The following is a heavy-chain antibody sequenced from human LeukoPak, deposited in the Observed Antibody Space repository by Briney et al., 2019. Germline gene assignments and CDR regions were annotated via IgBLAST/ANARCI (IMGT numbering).Heavy chain of an antibody. CDR1: GGSISSYS. CDR2: IYYSGST. Sequence: ASETLSLTCTVSGGSISSYSWSRIRQPPGKGLEWIGFIYYSGSTNYNPSLKSRVTISVDTSKNQFSLKLTSVTAADTAVYYCARAGRVGYSYGAPFDYWGQGTLVTASS. J-gene: IGHJ4*02. D-gene: IGHD5-18*01. CDR3: ARAGRVGYSYGAPFDY. V-gene: IGHV4-59*01.